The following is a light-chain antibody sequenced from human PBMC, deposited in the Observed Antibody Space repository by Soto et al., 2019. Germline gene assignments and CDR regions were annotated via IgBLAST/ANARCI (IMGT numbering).Light chain of an antibody. CDR2: GPS. CDR3: QQYNNWPPWT. Sequence: EIVMTQSPATLSVSPGERATLSCRASQSVSSNLAWYQQKPGQAPRLLIYGPSTMATGIPARFSGSGSGTEFTLTISSLQSEDFAVYYCQQYNNWPPWTVGQGTKVEIK. V-gene: IGKV3-15*01. J-gene: IGKJ1*01. CDR1: QSVSSN.